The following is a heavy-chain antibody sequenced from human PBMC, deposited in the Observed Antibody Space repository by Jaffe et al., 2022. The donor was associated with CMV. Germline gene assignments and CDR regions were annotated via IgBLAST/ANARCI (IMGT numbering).Heavy chain of an antibody. CDR1: GFTFSSYD. D-gene: IGHD3-16*01. CDR3: ARVLGVGRRAGLSLDA. CDR2: ISPNGSTI. Sequence: EVQLVESGGGLVQPGGSLRLSCATSGFTFSSYDLYWVRQAPGKGLEWVSYISPNGSTIYYADSVKGRFTISRDNAKNSLDLQMNSLRAEDTALYYCARVLGVGRRAGLSLDAWGQGTLVTVSS. V-gene: IGHV3-48*03. J-gene: IGHJ5*02.